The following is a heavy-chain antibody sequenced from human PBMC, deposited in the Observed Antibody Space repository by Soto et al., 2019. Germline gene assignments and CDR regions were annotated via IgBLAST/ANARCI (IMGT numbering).Heavy chain of an antibody. CDR2: ITQTGTNA. CDR1: GFSFSDYS. D-gene: IGHD2-21*02. V-gene: IGHV3-21*02. CDR3: ARARGNDWYSDY. Sequence: EVQLVESGGGLVRPGGSLRLSCTASGFSFSDYSFNWVRQAPGKGLEWVSSITQTGTNAYYADSVKGRFTISKDSADNSLILQMTSLRAEDTAVYHCARARGNDWYSDYWGQGTLVTVSS. J-gene: IGHJ4*02.